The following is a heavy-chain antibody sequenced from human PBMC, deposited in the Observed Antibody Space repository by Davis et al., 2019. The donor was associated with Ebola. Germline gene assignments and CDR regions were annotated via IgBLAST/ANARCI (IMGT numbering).Heavy chain of an antibody. CDR1: GFTFKNYW. D-gene: IGHD3-9*01. CDR2: IKHDGTEK. Sequence: GGSLRLSCAASGFTFKNYWMSWVRQAPGRGLEWVANIKHDGTEKYYVDSVKGRFTISRDNAKNSLYLQSDSLRAEDAAVYYCARLRYSDYWGQGTLVTVSS. CDR3: ARLRYSDY. J-gene: IGHJ4*02. V-gene: IGHV3-7*01.